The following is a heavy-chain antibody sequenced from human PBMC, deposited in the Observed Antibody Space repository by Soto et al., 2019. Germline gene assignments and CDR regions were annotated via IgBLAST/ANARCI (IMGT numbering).Heavy chain of an antibody. CDR3: ARVYYDSSGYLDY. V-gene: IGHV1-2*02. D-gene: IGHD3-22*01. CDR2: INPKNGAT. J-gene: IGHJ4*02. CDR1: GYTFTDYY. Sequence: GASGKVSCKASGYTFTDYYLHWVLQAPGQGLELMGWINPKNGATIYAQKFQGRVTMTRDTSISTAYMELSRLRSDDTAVYSCARVYYDSSGYLDYWGQGTLVTVSS.